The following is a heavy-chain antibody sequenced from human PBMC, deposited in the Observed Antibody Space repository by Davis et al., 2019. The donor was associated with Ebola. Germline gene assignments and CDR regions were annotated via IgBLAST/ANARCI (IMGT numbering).Heavy chain of an antibody. CDR1: GFTFSTFG. D-gene: IGHD5-12*01. CDR3: AKGGSGYCQVD. CDR2: VRSEGNRE. V-gene: IGHV3-30*02. J-gene: IGHJ4*02. Sequence: GGSLRLSCAASGFTFSTFGMHWVRQAPGKGLEWVAFVRSEGNREQYADSVKGRFTISRDNSKNTLYLQMNSLRTEDTAVYYCAKGGSGYCQVDWGQGTLVTVSS.